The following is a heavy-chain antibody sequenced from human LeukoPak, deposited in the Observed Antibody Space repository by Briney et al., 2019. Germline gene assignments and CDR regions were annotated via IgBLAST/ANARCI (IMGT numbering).Heavy chain of an antibody. CDR1: GGSFSGYY. D-gene: IGHD3-16*01. J-gene: IGHJ4*02. V-gene: IGHV4-34*01. CDR3: ASLVRRKYYFDY. CDR2: INHSGST. Sequence: SETLSLTCAVYGGSFSGYYWSWIRQPPGKGLEWIGEINHSGSTNYNPSLKSRVTISVDMSKNQFSLKLSSVTAADTAVYYCASLVRRKYYFDYWGQGTLVTVSS.